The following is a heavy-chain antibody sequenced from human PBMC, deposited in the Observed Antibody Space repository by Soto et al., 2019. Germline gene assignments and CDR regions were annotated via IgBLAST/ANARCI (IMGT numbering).Heavy chain of an antibody. CDR3: AKPTSFRYCSGGSCYIRDRYNWFDP. CDR2: IYYSGST. D-gene: IGHD2-15*01. V-gene: IGHV4-39*01. J-gene: IGHJ5*02. Sequence: QLQLQESGPGLVKPSETLSLTCTVSGGSISSSSYYWGWIRQPPGKGLEWIGSIYYSGSTYYNPSLKSRVTISVDTSKNQFSLKLSSVTAADTAVYYCAKPTSFRYCSGGSCYIRDRYNWFDPWGQGTLVTVSS. CDR1: GGSISSSSYY.